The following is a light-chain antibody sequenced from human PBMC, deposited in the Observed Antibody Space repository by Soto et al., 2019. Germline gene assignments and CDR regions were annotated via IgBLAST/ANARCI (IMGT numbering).Light chain of an antibody. Sequence: MTQSPSSLSASVGDRVIITCRSDHSINNYLNWYQQRPGKVPKLLIYAASTLQSGVPSRFSGSGSGRVFTLTINSLQPEDFATYYCQQSYSTLGTFGRGTRVEI. CDR3: QQSYSTLGT. V-gene: IGKV1-39*01. J-gene: IGKJ2*01. CDR1: HSINNY. CDR2: AAS.